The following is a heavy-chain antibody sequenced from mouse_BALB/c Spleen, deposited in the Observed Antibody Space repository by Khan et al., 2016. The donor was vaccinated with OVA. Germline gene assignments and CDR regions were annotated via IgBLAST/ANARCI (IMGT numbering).Heavy chain of an antibody. CDR3: GWGGGGDRFLY. D-gene: IGHD3-2*01. CDR2: ISTYYGDA. Sequence: QVQLQQSGAELVRPGVSVKISCKGSGYTFTDFTMHWVKQSHAMSLEWIGVISTYYGDADYSQKFKGKATMTVDKSSNTAYMDLARLTSEDSAIYYMGWGGGGDRFLYWGQGTLVTVSA. J-gene: IGHJ3*01. CDR1: GYTFTDFT. V-gene: IGHV1S137*01.